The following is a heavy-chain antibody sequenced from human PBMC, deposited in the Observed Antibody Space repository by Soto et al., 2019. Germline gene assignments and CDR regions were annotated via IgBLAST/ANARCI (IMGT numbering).Heavy chain of an antibody. CDR3: ARAAGQLPXDY. CDR2: INHSGST. Sequence: SETLSLTCAVYGGSFSGYYWSWIRQPPGKGLEWIGEINHSGSTNYNPSLKSRVTISVDTSKNQFSLKLSSVTAADTAVYYCARAAGQLPXDYWGQGTLVTVSS. V-gene: IGHV4-34*01. D-gene: IGHD1-26*01. CDR1: GGSFSGYY. J-gene: IGHJ4*02.